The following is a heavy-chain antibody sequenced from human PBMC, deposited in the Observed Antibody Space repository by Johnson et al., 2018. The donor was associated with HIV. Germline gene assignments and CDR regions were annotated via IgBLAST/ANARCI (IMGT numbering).Heavy chain of an antibody. D-gene: IGHD6-19*01. CDR2: ISWNSGDI. J-gene: IGHJ3*01. CDR3: ARDSSGGLD. Sequence: EVQLVESGGGLVQPGRSLRLSCAASGFTFDDYAMHWVRQAPGKGLEWVSGISWNSGDIGYADSVKGRFTISRDNAKNSLYLQMNSLRAEDTAVYYCARDSSGGLDWGQGAMVTVSS. CDR1: GFTFDDYA. V-gene: IGHV3-9*01.